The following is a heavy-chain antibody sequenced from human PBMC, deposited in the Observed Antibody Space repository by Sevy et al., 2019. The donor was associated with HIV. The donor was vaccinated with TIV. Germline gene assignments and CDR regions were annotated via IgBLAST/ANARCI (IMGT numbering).Heavy chain of an antibody. D-gene: IGHD3-10*01. CDR1: GDSVSTNSAA. CDR2: TYYRSKWYN. Sequence: KQSQTLSLTCAISGDSVSTNSAAWNWIRQSPSRGLEWLVRTYYRSKWYNDYAASVKSRLTINPDTSNNQFSLRLNSVTPKDTAVYYWARADYFGSGSSYYYYGMDVWGQGTTVTVSS. CDR3: ARADYFGSGSSYYYYGMDV. V-gene: IGHV6-1*01. J-gene: IGHJ6*02.